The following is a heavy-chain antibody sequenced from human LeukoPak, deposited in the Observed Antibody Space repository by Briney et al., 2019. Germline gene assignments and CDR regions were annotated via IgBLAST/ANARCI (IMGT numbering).Heavy chain of an antibody. J-gene: IGHJ4*02. V-gene: IGHV3-74*01. D-gene: IGHD3-22*01. Sequence: GGSLRLSCAASGFTFSSHWMHWVRQAPGKGLVWVSRINSDGSSTSYADSVKGRFTISRDNAKNSLYLQMNSLRAEDTAVYYCARAGAPYDSSGYYDYWGQGTLVTVSS. CDR2: INSDGSST. CDR1: GFTFSSHW. CDR3: ARAGAPYDSSGYYDY.